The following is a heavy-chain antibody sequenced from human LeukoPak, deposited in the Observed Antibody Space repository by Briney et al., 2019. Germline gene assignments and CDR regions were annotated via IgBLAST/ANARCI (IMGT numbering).Heavy chain of an antibody. CDR1: GGSISSGSYY. J-gene: IGHJ4*02. Sequence: PSETLSLTCTVSGGSISSGSYYWSWIRQPAGKGLEWIGRIYTSGSTNYNPSLKSRVTISVDTSKNQFSLKLSSVTAADTAVYYCARERFTADFHMDYWGQGTLVTVSS. CDR2: IYTSGST. V-gene: IGHV4-61*02. D-gene: IGHD3-3*01. CDR3: ARERFTADFHMDY.